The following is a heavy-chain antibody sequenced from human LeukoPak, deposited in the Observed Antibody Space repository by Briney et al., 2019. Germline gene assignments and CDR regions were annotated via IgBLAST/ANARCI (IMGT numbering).Heavy chain of an antibody. J-gene: IGHJ2*01. CDR2: IYYTGPT. V-gene: IGHV4-39*07. CDR1: GGSITSSGYY. D-gene: IGHD4-17*01. CDR3: ARHRLYYGDYGRYWYFDL. Sequence: SETLSLTCTVSGGSITSSGYYWAWIRQSPGKGLEWIGRIYYTGPTYYNPSLKSRVTMSVDTSKKQFSLKVSSVTAADTAVYYCARHRLYYGDYGRYWYFDLWGRGTLVTVSS.